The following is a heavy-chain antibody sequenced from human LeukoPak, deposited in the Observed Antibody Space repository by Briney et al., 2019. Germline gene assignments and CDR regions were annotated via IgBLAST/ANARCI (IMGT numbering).Heavy chain of an antibody. CDR3: ARTVVITKGAGWFDP. J-gene: IGHJ5*02. D-gene: IGHD3-22*01. CDR1: VYSISSGYY. CDR2: IYHSGST. Sequence: SETLSLTCTVSVYSISSGYYWGWIRQPPGKGLEWIGCIYHSGSTYYNPSLKSRLTISVDTSKNPFSLKLSSVTAADTAVYYCARTVVITKGAGWFDPWSEGTLVTVS. V-gene: IGHV4-38-2*02.